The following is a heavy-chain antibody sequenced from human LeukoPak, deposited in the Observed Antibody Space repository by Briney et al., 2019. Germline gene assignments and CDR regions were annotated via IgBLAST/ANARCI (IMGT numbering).Heavy chain of an antibody. V-gene: IGHV3-30*03. CDR2: TSSDGTID. CDR1: GFAFTSYG. Sequence: PGGSLRLSCAASGFAFTSYGIHWVRQAPGKGLQWVGVTSSDGTIDYYAESVKGRFTISRDNSKNTVDLQMNSLRVEDTAVYYCGTVFDHWGPGILVTVSS. D-gene: IGHD1-14*01. J-gene: IGHJ4*02. CDR3: GTVFDH.